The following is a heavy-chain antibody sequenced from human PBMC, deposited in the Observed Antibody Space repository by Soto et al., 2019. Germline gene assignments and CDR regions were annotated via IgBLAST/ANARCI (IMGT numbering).Heavy chain of an antibody. CDR1: GGSISSYY. D-gene: IGHD3-16*01. V-gene: IGHV4-59*01. CDR2: IYYSGST. J-gene: IGHJ4*02. CDR3: ASFGGVMTY. Sequence: SETLSLTCTVSGGSISSYYWSWIRQPPGKGLEWIGYIYYSGSTNYNPSLKSRVTISVDTSKNQFSLKLSSVTAADTAVYYCASFGGVMTYSGQGTLFTVS.